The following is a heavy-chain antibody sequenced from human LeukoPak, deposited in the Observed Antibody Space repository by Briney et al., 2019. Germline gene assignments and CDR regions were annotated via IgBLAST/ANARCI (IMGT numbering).Heavy chain of an antibody. CDR3: TRTTEAGTHYFDY. V-gene: IGHV3-49*03. D-gene: IGHD4-11*01. J-gene: IGHJ4*02. Sequence: GGSLRLSCTASGFTFGDYAMSWFRQAPGKGLEWVGFIRSKAYGGTTEYAASVKGRFTISRDDSKGIAYLQMNSLKTEDTAVYYCTRTTEAGTHYFDYWGQGTLVTVSS. CDR1: GFTFGDYA. CDR2: IRSKAYGGTT.